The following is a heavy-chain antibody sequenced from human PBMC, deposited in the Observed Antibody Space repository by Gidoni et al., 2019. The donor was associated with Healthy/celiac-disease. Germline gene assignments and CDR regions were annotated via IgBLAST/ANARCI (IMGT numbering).Heavy chain of an antibody. CDR1: GFTFSSYG. D-gene: IGHD1-26*01. CDR3: ARWEGATSAFDI. J-gene: IGHJ3*02. CDR2: IWYDGSIK. Sequence: QVQLVESGGGGVQQGRSLRLTCPGSGFTFSSYGMHWVRQAPGKGLEWFAVIWYDGSIKYYADSVKGRFTISRDNSKNTLYLQMNSLRAEDTAVYYCARWEGATSAFDIWGQGTMVTVSS. V-gene: IGHV3-33*01.